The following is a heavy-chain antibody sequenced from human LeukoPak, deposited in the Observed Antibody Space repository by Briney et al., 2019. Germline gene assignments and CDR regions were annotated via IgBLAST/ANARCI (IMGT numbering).Heavy chain of an antibody. CDR1: GFTFSSYS. CDR2: ISSSSSYI. J-gene: IGHJ4*02. V-gene: IGHV3-21*01. CDR3: ARGIAYYGSSRYYFDF. Sequence: GGSLRLSCAASGFTFSSYSMNWVRQAPGKGLEWVSSISSSSSYIYYADSVKGRFTISRDNAKNSLYLQMNSLRAEDTAVYYCARGIAYYGSSRYYFDFWGQGTLVTVSS. D-gene: IGHD3-10*01.